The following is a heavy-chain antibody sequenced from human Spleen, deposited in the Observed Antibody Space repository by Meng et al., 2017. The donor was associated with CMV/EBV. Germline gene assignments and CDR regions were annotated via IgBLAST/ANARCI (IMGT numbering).Heavy chain of an antibody. V-gene: IGHV5-51*01. CDR2: IYPGDSDT. CDR3: AKSYCSRATCYTDYFDY. J-gene: IGHJ4*02. Sequence: GGSLRLSCKGSGYSFTSYWIGWVRQMPGKGLEWMGIIYPGDSDTRYSPSFQGQVTISADKSISTAYLQWSSLKASDTAMYYCAKSYCSRATCYTDYFDYWGQGTLVTVSS. CDR1: GYSFTSYW. D-gene: IGHD2-2*01.